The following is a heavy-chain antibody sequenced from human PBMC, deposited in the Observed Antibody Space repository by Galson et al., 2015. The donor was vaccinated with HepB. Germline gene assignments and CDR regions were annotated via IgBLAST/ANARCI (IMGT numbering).Heavy chain of an antibody. Sequence: PALVKPTQTLTVTCTFSGFSFSTSGMCVSWIRQPPGKALEWLALIDWDDTKYYSTALKTRLTISKDTSKNQVVPTMTNMDPVDTATYYCARIIAVAGSYHYYGMDVWGQGTTVTVSS. D-gene: IGHD6-19*01. CDR2: IDWDDTK. J-gene: IGHJ6*02. CDR3: ARIIAVAGSYHYYGMDV. CDR1: GFSFSTSGMC. V-gene: IGHV2-70*01.